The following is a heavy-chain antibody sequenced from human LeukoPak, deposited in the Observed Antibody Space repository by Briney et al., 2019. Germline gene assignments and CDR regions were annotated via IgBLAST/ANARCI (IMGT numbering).Heavy chain of an antibody. CDR2: IYSDGSTT. J-gene: IGHJ4*02. V-gene: IGHV3-74*01. CDR3: AASGMGSSWYASDY. CDR1: GFTFSTYW. D-gene: IGHD6-13*01. Sequence: GGSLRLSCATSGFTFSTYWMHWVRQAPGKGLVWVSLIYSDGSTTSYADSVKGRFTISRDNAKNTMYLQMNSLRAEDTAVYYCAASGMGSSWYASDYWGQGTLVTVSS.